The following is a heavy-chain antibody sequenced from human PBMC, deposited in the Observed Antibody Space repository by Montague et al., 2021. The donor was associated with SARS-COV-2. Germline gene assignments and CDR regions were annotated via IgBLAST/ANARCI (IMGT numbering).Heavy chain of an antibody. CDR2: INHRGTS. V-gene: IGHV4-34*01. Sequence: SETLSLTCAVYGGSFSDYYWNWIRQPPGKGLEWIGEINHRGTSKYNTSLKSRVSISLDTSKNQFSLYLSSVTAADTAVYYCARGRQHFNMIVVVMTGGEYYFDYWGQGTLVTVSS. D-gene: IGHD3-22*01. J-gene: IGHJ4*02. CDR1: GGSFSDYY. CDR3: ARGRQHFNMIVVVMTGGEYYFDY.